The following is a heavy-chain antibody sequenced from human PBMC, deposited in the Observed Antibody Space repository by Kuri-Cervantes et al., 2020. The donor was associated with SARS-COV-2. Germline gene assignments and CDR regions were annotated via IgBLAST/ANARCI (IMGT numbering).Heavy chain of an antibody. D-gene: IGHD4-11*01. V-gene: IGHV3-30*02. CDR2: IRYDGSNK. CDR1: GSTFSSYG. J-gene: IGHJ6*03. CDR3: AKKGDYSNYAERPHYYYYYMDV. Sequence: GESLKISCAASGSTFSSYGMHWVRQAPGKGLEWVAFIRYDGSNKYYADSVKGRFTISRDNSKNTLYLQMNSLRAEDTAVYYCAKKGDYSNYAERPHYYYYYMDVWGKGTTVTVSS.